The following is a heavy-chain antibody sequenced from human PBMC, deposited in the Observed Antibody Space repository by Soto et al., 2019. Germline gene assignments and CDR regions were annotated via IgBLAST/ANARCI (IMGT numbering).Heavy chain of an antibody. CDR3: AKEDYDFWSGYPPHYYYGMDV. Sequence: PGGSLRLSCAASGFTFISYAMSWVRQAPGKGLEWVSAISGSGGSTYYADSVKGRFTISRDNSKNTLYLQMNSLRAEDTAVYYCAKEDYDFWSGYPPHYYYGMDVWGQGTTVTVSS. CDR2: ISGSGGST. V-gene: IGHV3-23*01. J-gene: IGHJ6*02. CDR1: GFTFISYA. D-gene: IGHD3-3*01.